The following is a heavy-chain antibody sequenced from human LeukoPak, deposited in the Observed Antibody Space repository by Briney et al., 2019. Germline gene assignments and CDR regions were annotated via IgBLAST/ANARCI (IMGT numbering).Heavy chain of an antibody. J-gene: IGHJ4*02. V-gene: IGHV3-30*04. CDR2: ASFHGSNT. CDR1: GFIFSDST. Sequence: GRSLRLSCAASGFIFSDSTMHWVRQAPGKGLEWVAAASFHGSNTYYADSMKGRFTISRDNSKNTVYLQINSLRTEDTAVYYCARERSWNGPLDYWGQGTLVTVSS. CDR3: ARERSWNGPLDY. D-gene: IGHD1-1*01.